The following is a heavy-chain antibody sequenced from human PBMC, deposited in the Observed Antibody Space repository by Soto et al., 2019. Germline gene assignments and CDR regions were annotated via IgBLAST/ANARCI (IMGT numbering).Heavy chain of an antibody. Sequence: EAPKNHCRGPGHIFRNYWFVRVRQTPEKGLEWMGVIFFRDSETKLSPSFQGQVTISADKSISTAYLQWSGLKASDTAMYYCARHGGGNYPPLHDAFDIWGQGTMVTVSS. J-gene: IGHJ3*02. V-gene: IGHV5-51*01. CDR1: GHIFRNYW. D-gene: IGHD4-4*01. CDR2: IFFRDSET. CDR3: ARHGGGNYPPLHDAFDI.